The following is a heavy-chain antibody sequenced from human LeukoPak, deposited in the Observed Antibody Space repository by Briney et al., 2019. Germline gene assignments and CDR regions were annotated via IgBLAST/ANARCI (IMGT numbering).Heavy chain of an antibody. D-gene: IGHD3-16*02. V-gene: IGHV4-34*01. CDR3: ARGLVSRTYDYVWGSFRHDWYFDL. J-gene: IGHJ2*01. Sequence: EASETLSLTCTVSGGSISSYYWSWIRQPPGKGLEWIGEINHSGSTNYNPSLKSRVTISVDTSKNQFSLKLSSVTAADTAVYYCARGLVSRTYDYVWGSFRHDWYFDLWGRGTLVTVSS. CDR2: INHSGST. CDR1: GGSISSYY.